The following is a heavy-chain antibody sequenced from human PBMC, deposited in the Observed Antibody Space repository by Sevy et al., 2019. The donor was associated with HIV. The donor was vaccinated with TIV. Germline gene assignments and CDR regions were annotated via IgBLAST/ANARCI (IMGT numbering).Heavy chain of an antibody. D-gene: IGHD2-21*02. CDR3: ARGGGVVVTAVEGWFDP. Sequence: GGSLRLSCAASGFTFSSYGMHWVRQAPGKGLEWVAVIWYDGSNKYYADSVKGRFTISRDNSKNTLYLQMNSLRAEDTAVYYCARGGGVVVTAVEGWFDPWGQGTLVTVSS. V-gene: IGHV3-33*01. CDR2: IWYDGSNK. CDR1: GFTFSSYG. J-gene: IGHJ5*02.